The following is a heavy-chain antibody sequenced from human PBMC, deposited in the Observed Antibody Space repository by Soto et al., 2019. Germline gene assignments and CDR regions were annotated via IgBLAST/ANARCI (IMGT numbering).Heavy chain of an antibody. D-gene: IGHD3-16*01. CDR3: AKGRGVSVSRTPRVDS. J-gene: IGHJ4*02. CDR2: ISGGGDTT. Sequence: EVQLLESGGGLVQPGGSLRLSCAASGFTFNNYAMTWVRQAPGKGLEWVSAISGGGDTTSYADSVKGRFTVSRDGSKNTLYLQMSSRRAEDTALYYCAKGRGVSVSRTPRVDSWGQGTLVTVSS. CDR1: GFTFNNYA. V-gene: IGHV3-23*01.